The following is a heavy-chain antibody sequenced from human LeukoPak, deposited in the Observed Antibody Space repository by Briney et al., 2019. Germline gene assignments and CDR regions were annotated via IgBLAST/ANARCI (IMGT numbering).Heavy chain of an antibody. CDR1: GGSISSSSYY. J-gene: IGHJ4*02. CDR3: ARGSLGREVSAFFKN. D-gene: IGHD5/OR15-5a*01. V-gene: IGHV4-39*01. Sequence: PSETLSLTCTVSGGSISSSSYYWGWIRQPPGKGLEWIGNIYYSGSTYYNPSLKSRVTISVDTSENQFSLRLSSVTAADTAIYYCARGSLGREVSAFFKNWGQGILVTVSS. CDR2: IYYSGST.